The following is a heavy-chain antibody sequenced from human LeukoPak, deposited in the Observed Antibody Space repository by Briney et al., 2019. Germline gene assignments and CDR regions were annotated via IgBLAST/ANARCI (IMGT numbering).Heavy chain of an antibody. D-gene: IGHD6-19*01. J-gene: IGHJ5*02. CDR3: ARTSSGWYFHGGWFDP. V-gene: IGHV1-69*13. CDR1: GGTFSSYA. Sequence: SVKVSCKASGGTFSSYAISWVRQAPGQGLEWMGGIIPIFGTANYTQKFQGRVTITADESTSTAYMELSSLRSEDTAVYYCARTSSGWYFHGGWFDPWGQGTLVTVSS. CDR2: IIPIFGTA.